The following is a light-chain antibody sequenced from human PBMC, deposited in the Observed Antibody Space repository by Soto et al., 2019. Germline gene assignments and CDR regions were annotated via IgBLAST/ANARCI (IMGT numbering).Light chain of an antibody. J-gene: IGKJ4*01. Sequence: DVQMTQSPSSLSASVGDRVTITCRASQSISSYLNWYQQKPGKAPKLLIYAASSLQSGVPSRFSGSGSGTDFTLTISSLHPEDFATYYCQQSYSTATFGGGTKV. CDR2: AAS. CDR1: QSISSY. CDR3: QQSYSTAT. V-gene: IGKV1-39*01.